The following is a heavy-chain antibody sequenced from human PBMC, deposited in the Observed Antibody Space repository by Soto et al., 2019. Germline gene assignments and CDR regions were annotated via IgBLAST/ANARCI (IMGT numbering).Heavy chain of an antibody. D-gene: IGHD2-15*01. CDR3: AKDWVYCSGGSCPRPFDY. J-gene: IGHJ4*02. Sequence: EVQLLESGGGLVQPGGSLRLSCAASGFTFSSYAMTWVRQAPGKGLEWVSTISGSGATTHYADSVKGRFTISRDNSKNTLCLQMNSLRVEDTAVYYCAKDWVYCSGGSCPRPFDYWGQGTLVTVSS. CDR2: ISGSGATT. CDR1: GFTFSSYA. V-gene: IGHV3-23*01.